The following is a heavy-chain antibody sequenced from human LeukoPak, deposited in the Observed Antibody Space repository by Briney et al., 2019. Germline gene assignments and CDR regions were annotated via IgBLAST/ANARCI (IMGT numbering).Heavy chain of an antibody. CDR3: ARGGWGYYQGWFDP. V-gene: IGHV3-33*01. D-gene: IGHD3-22*01. J-gene: IGHJ5*02. CDR2: IWYDGSNK. Sequence: PGRSLRLSCAASGFTFRSYGMHGVGQAPGKGREGVAVIWYDGSNKNYAGSVKGRFTISRDNSKNTLYLQMNSLRADDTAVYYCARGGWGYYQGWFDPWGQGTLVTVSS. CDR1: GFTFRSYG.